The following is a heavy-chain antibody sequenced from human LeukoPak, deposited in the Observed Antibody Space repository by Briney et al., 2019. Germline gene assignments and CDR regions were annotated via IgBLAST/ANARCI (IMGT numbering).Heavy chain of an antibody. D-gene: IGHD6-13*01. V-gene: IGHV4-59*01. J-gene: IGHJ2*01. CDR2: IYYSGST. CDR1: GGSISSYY. Sequence: TSETLSLTCTVSGGSISSYYWSWIRQPPGKGLEWIGYIYYSGSTNYNPSLKSRVTISVDTSKNQFSLKLSSVTAADTAVYYCASWDTAAAASGYFDLWGRGTLVTVSS. CDR3: ASWDTAAAASGYFDL.